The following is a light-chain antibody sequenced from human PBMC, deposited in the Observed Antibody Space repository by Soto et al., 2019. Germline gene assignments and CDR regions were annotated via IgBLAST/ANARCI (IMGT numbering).Light chain of an antibody. Sequence: EIVLTQSPATLSLSPGEGATLSCRASQSVRSYLAWFQQKLGQPPRLLIYDASKRATGIPARFSGSGSGTDFTLTINSLEPDDFATYYCLQDYNYPRTFGQGTKVEIK. CDR3: LQDYNYPRT. V-gene: IGKV3-11*01. CDR1: QSVRSY. CDR2: DAS. J-gene: IGKJ1*01.